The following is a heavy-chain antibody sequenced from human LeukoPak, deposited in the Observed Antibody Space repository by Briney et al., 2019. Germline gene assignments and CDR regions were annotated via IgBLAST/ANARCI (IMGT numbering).Heavy chain of an antibody. D-gene: IGHD3-10*01. CDR1: GFTFSTYS. Sequence: GGSLRLSCAASGFTFSTYSMNWVRQAPGKGLEWVSSISRSSTYIYYTDSVKGRFTISRDNAKNSLYLQMNSLRAEDTAVYYCARDGSEEWPIGYWGQGALVTVSS. CDR2: ISRSSTYI. J-gene: IGHJ4*02. V-gene: IGHV3-21*01. CDR3: ARDGSEEWPIGY.